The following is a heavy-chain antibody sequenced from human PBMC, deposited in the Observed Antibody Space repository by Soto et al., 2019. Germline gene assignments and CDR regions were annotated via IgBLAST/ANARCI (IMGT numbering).Heavy chain of an antibody. Sequence: EVQLLESGGGLVQPGGSLRLSCAASGFTFSNYAMSWVRQAPGKGLEWVSAISGSGGSTYYADSVKGRFTIPRDNSKNALYLQMNSLRAEDTAVYYCAKDPVGATHPYYFDFWGLGTLVTVSS. CDR3: AKDPVGATHPYYFDF. V-gene: IGHV3-23*01. CDR2: ISGSGGST. D-gene: IGHD1-26*01. J-gene: IGHJ4*02. CDR1: GFTFSNYA.